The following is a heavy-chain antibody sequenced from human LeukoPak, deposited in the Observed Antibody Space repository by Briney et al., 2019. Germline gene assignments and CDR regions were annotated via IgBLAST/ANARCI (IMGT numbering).Heavy chain of an antibody. CDR3: ARDPENLFTMIVHDVFNI. Sequence: GGSLRLSCAASGFTFSNAWMSWVRQAPGKGLEWVANIKQDGSEKYYVDSVKGRFTISRDNAKNSLYLQMNSLRAEDTAVYYCARDPENLFTMIVHDVFNIWGQGTMVTVSS. CDR2: IKQDGSEK. D-gene: IGHD3-22*01. CDR1: GFTFSNAW. J-gene: IGHJ3*02. V-gene: IGHV3-7*01.